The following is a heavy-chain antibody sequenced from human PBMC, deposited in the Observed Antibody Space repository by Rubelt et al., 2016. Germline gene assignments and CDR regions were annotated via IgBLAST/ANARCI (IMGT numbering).Heavy chain of an antibody. CDR2: IYYSGST. CDR3: ACHTVTSLGFDY. D-gene: IGHD4-17*01. CDR1: GGSISSSSYY. Sequence: QLQLQESGPGLVKPSETLSLTCTVSGGSISSSSYYWGWIRQPPGKGLEWIGSIYYSGSTYYNPSLKSRVTISVDTSKNQFSLKLRSVTAADTAVYYCACHTVTSLGFDYWGQGTLVTVSS. V-gene: IGHV4-39*07. J-gene: IGHJ4*02.